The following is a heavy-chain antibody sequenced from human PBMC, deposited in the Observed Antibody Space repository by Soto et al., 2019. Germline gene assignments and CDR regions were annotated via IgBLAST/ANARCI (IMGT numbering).Heavy chain of an antibody. D-gene: IGHD2-8*01. CDR2: INHSGST. CDR1: GGSCSGYY. J-gene: IGHJ4*02. V-gene: IGHV4-34*01. CDR3: ARSRRIVLMVYALKRHFDY. Sequence: SETLSLTCAVYGGSCSGYYWSWIRQPTGKGLEWIGEINHSGSTNYNPSLKSRVTISVDTSKNQFSLKLSSVTAADTAVYYCARSRRIVLMVYALKRHFDYWGQGTLVTVSS.